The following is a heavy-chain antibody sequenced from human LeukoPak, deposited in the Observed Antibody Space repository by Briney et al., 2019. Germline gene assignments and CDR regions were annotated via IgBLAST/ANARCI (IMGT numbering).Heavy chain of an antibody. CDR1: GGSISSYY. CDR3: ARHKGRSFSDFWSGYYLPYYYGMDV. CDR2: IYYSGST. D-gene: IGHD3-3*01. V-gene: IGHV4-59*08. Sequence: SETLSLTCTVSGGSISSYYWSWIRQPPGKGLEWIGYIYYSGSTNYNPSLKSRVTISVDTSKNQFSLKLSSVTAADTAVYYCARHKGRSFSDFWSGYYLPYYYGMDVWGQGTTVTVSS. J-gene: IGHJ6*02.